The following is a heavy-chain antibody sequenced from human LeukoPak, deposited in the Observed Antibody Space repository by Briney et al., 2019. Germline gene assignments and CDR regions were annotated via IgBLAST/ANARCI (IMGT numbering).Heavy chain of an antibody. CDR1: GASVSNANYY. CDR2: IYYSGST. D-gene: IGHD4-17*01. Sequence: SETLSLTCIVSGASVSNANYYWSWIRQPPGKGLEWIGYIYYSGSTNYNPSLKSRVTISVDTSKNQFSLKLSSVTAADTAVYYCARVAVNWFDPWGQGTLVTVSS. J-gene: IGHJ5*02. CDR3: ARVAVNWFDP. V-gene: IGHV4-61*01.